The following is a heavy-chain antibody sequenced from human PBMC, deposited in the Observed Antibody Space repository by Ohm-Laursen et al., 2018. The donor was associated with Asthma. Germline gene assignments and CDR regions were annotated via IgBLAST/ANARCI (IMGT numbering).Heavy chain of an antibody. J-gene: IGHJ6*02. CDR3: ARDISPFRFLENIYGMDV. CDR1: GFTFRSYA. Sequence: SLRLSCAASGFTFRSYAMHWVRQAPGKGLEWVAVIWYDGSNKYYADSVKGRFTISRDNSKNTLYLQMNSLRAEDTAVYYCARDISPFRFLENIYGMDVWGQGTTVTVSS. V-gene: IGHV3-33*08. D-gene: IGHD3-3*01. CDR2: IWYDGSNK.